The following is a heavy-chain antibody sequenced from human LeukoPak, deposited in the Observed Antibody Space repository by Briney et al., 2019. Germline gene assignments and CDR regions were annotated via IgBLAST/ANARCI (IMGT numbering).Heavy chain of an antibody. D-gene: IGHD4-17*01. V-gene: IGHV3-30-3*01. CDR2: ISYDGSNK. J-gene: IGHJ4*02. CDR1: GFTFSSYA. Sequence: GGSLRLSCAASGFTFSSYAMHWVRQAPGKGLEWVAVISYDGSNKYYADSVKGRFTISRDNSKNTLYLQMNSLRAGDTAVYYCAKVGTLAVTTEPYFDYWGQGTLVTVSS. CDR3: AKVGTLAVTTEPYFDY.